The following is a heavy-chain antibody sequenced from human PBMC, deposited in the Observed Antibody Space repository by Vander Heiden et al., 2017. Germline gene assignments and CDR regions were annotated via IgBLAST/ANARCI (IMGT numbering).Heavy chain of an antibody. Sequence: EEQPVESGGGLHKPGGSLRASCAASGFTVSSADMTWVRQAPGKGLEWVSVLYSSGTTYYADSMEGRFIISRDNSKNTLCLQMNSLRAEDTAVYYCAKTAGSDSSGYYYDFWGQGTLVTVSS. J-gene: IGHJ4*02. CDR3: AKTAGSDSSGYYYDF. CDR1: GFTVSSAD. D-gene: IGHD3-22*01. CDR2: LYSSGTT. V-gene: IGHV3-53*01.